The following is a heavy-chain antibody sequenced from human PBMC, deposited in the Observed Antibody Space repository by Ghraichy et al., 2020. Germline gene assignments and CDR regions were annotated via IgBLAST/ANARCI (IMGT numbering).Heavy chain of an antibody. V-gene: IGHV3-23*01. CDR3: VKYPFEITAYFDF. D-gene: IGHD3-16*01. CDR1: GFDFITHA. CDR2: ISKSGRHT. Sequence: GGSLRLSCSTSGFDFITHALGWVRQSPGKGLEWISTISKSGRHTYYAESVKGRFLVSRDNSTNTLSLQMNALTGDDAAVYFCVKYPFEITAYFDFWGQGTLVAVS. J-gene: IGHJ4*02.